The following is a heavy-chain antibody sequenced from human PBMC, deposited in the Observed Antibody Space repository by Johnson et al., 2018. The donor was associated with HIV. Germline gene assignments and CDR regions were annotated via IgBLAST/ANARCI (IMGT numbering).Heavy chain of an antibody. J-gene: IGHJ3*02. CDR2: ISGSGSII. Sequence: QVQLVESGGGLVQPGGSLRLSCAASGFTVSSNYMSWVRQAPGKGLERVSYISGSGSIIYSTDSVQGRFTISRDNVKNSLYLQMNSLRAEDTAGYYCAREGAWEVRPGAFVIWGQGTMVTVSS. CDR1: GFTVSSNY. D-gene: IGHD1-26*01. V-gene: IGHV3-11*04. CDR3: AREGAWEVRPGAFVI.